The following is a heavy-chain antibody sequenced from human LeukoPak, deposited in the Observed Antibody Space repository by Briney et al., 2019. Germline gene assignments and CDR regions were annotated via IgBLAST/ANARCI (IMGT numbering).Heavy chain of an antibody. Sequence: SETLSLTCTVSGDSISSYYWSWIRQPPAKGLEWIGYIYYSGSTNYNPSLKSRVTISVDTSKNQFSLKLSSVTDADTAVYYCAIVSNGVEMATIYYYYYMDVWGKGTTVTVSS. CDR2: IYYSGST. D-gene: IGHD5-24*01. CDR3: AIVSNGVEMATIYYYYYMDV. V-gene: IGHV4-59*01. J-gene: IGHJ6*03. CDR1: GDSISSYY.